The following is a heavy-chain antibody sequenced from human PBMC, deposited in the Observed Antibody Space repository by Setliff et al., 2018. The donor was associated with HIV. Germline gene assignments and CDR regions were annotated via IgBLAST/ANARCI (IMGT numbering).Heavy chain of an antibody. CDR2: ISPNTGDT. CDR1: GYTFTAYF. D-gene: IGHD3-9*01. V-gene: IGHV1-2*02. CDR3: ARGGYDTSGTWFDP. J-gene: IGHJ5*02. Sequence: ASVKVSCKTAGYTFTAYFLQCVRQAPGQGLEWIGWISPNTGDTGIALKFQGRVTMTRDTSTSTTYLELDRLTYDDTAIYYCARGGYDTSGTWFDPWGQGTLVTVSS.